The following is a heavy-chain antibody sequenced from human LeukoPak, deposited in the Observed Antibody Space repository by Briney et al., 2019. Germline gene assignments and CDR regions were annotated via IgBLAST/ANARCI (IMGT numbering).Heavy chain of an antibody. CDR2: ISGRSGST. J-gene: IGHJ4*02. CDR1: GFTFSSYA. V-gene: IGHV3-23*01. Sequence: GGSLRLSCAASGFTFSSYAMSWVRQAPGKGLEWVSAISGRSGSTYYADSVKGRFTISRDNSRNTLYLQMNSLRVGDTATYYCAKEDRSESSGPTERWGQGTLVTVSS. D-gene: IGHD3-22*01. CDR3: AKEDRSESSGPTER.